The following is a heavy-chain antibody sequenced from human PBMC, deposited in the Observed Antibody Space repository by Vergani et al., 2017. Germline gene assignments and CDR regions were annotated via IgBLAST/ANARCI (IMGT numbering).Heavy chain of an antibody. CDR3: ARGDQDYYYYMDV. CDR2: INPSGGST. Sequence: QVQLVQSGAEVKKPGASVKVSCKASGYTFTSYYMHWVRQAPGQGIEWMGIINPSGGSTSYAQKFQGRVTMTRDTSTSTVYMELSSPRSEDTALYYCARGDQDYYYYMDVWGKGTTVTVSS. V-gene: IGHV1-46*01. CDR1: GYTFTSYY. J-gene: IGHJ6*03.